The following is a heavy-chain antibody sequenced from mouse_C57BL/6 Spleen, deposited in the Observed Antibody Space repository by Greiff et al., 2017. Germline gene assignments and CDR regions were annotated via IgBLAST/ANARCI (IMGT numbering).Heavy chain of an antibody. J-gene: IGHJ3*01. D-gene: IGHD1-1*01. Sequence: EVQRVESVAELVRPGASVKLSCTASGFNIKNTYMHWVKQRPEQGLEWIGRIDPANGNTKYAPKFQGKATITADTSSNTAYLQLSSLTSEDTAIYYCARTRGSSYWFAYWGQGTLVTVSA. CDR1: GFNIKNTY. CDR3: ARTRGSSYWFAY. V-gene: IGHV14-3*01. CDR2: IDPANGNT.